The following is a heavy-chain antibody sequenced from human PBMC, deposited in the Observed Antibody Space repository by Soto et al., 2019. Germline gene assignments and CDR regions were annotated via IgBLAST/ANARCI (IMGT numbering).Heavy chain of an antibody. CDR3: AKAGRPFYDLWSENRFDP. Sequence: LRLSCTASGFTFSSYAMTWVRQAPGKGLEWVSSISGSGGATYYADSVEGRFTISRDDSKNTLFLQMDSLRAEDTALYYCAKAGRPFYDLWSENRFDPWGQGTLVTVSS. CDR1: GFTFSSYA. V-gene: IGHV3-23*01. D-gene: IGHD3-3*01. CDR2: ISGSGGAT. J-gene: IGHJ5*02.